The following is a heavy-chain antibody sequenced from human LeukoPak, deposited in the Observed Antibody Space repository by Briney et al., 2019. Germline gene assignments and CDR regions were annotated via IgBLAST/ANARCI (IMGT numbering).Heavy chain of an antibody. V-gene: IGHV3-21*01. Sequence: GGSLRLSCAASGFTFSSYSMNWVRQAPGKWLEWVSSISSSSSYIYYADSVKGRFTISRDNAKNSLYLQMNSLRAEDTAVYYCARETVAGTYYWGQGTLVTVSS. J-gene: IGHJ4*02. D-gene: IGHD6-19*01. CDR2: ISSSSSYI. CDR3: ARETVAGTYY. CDR1: GFTFSSYS.